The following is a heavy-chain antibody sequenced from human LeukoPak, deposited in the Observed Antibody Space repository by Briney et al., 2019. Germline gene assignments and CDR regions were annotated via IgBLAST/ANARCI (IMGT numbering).Heavy chain of an antibody. CDR3: ARSLSGSSSLNYYYGMDV. CDR2: IYYSGST. CDR1: GGSISSTSYY. J-gene: IGHJ6*02. Sequence: SETLSLTCTVSGGSISSTSYYWGWIRQPPGKGLEWIGSIYYSGSTCYNPSLKSRVTISVDTSKNQFSLKLSSVTAADTAVYYCARSLSGSSSLNYYYGMDVWGQGTTVTVSS. D-gene: IGHD1-26*01. V-gene: IGHV4-39*01.